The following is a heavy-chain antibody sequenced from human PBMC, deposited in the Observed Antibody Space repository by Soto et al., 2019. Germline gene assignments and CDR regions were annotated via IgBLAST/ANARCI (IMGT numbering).Heavy chain of an antibody. CDR2: ISYDGSNK. J-gene: IGHJ6*02. Sequence: QVQLVEPGGGVVQPGRSLRLSCAASGFTFSSYAMHWVRQAPGKGLEWVAVISYDGSNKYYADSVKGRFTISRDNSKNTLYLQMNSLRAEDTAVYYCARDNKYGMDVWGQGTTVTVSS. CDR3: ARDNKYGMDV. V-gene: IGHV3-30-3*01. CDR1: GFTFSSYA.